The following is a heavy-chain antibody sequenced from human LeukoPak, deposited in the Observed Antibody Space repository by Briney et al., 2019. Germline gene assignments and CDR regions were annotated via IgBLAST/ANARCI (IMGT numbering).Heavy chain of an antibody. V-gene: IGHV4-30-4*08. Sequence: SQTLSLTCTVSGGSISSGSYWWSWIRQHPGKGLEWIGYLYYSGNTYYNPSLKSRVTISVDTSKNQFSLKLSSVTAADTAVYYCARVGLWNWFDPWGQGTLVTVSS. D-gene: IGHD5-18*01. CDR3: ARVGLWNWFDP. CDR1: GGSISSGSYW. CDR2: LYYSGNT. J-gene: IGHJ5*02.